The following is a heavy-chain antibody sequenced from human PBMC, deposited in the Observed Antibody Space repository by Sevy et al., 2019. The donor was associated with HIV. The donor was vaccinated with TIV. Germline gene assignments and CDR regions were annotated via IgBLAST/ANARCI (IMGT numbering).Heavy chain of an antibody. CDR2: ISVYNANT. CDR3: ARNYNWNNLDY. CDR1: GYTFTNYD. Sequence: ASVKVSCKASGYTFTNYDITWVRQAPGQGLGWMGRISVYNANTNYAQKFLGRITMTTDTSTSTAYMELRSLRSDDTAVYYCARNYNWNNLDYWGQGTLVTVSS. J-gene: IGHJ4*02. D-gene: IGHD1-20*01. V-gene: IGHV1-18*01.